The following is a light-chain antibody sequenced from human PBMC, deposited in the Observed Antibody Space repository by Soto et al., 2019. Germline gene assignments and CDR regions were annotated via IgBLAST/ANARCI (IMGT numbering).Light chain of an antibody. CDR1: QSISSY. V-gene: IGKV1-39*01. CDR2: AAS. Sequence: DIQMTQSPSSLSASVGDRVTITCRASQSISSYLNWYQQKPGKAPKLLIYAASILQSGVPSRFSGSGSGTDFTLTISSLQPEDFATYYWQQSYSTPEFTFGPGTKVDIK. CDR3: QQSYSTPEFT. J-gene: IGKJ3*01.